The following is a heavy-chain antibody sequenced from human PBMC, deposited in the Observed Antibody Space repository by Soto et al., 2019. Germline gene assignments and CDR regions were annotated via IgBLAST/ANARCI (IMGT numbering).Heavy chain of an antibody. CDR2: IYYSGST. Sequence: SETLSLTCTVSGVSVSSGSYYWSWIRQPPGKGLEWIGYIYYSGSTNYNPSLKSRVTISVDSSKNQFSLKLDSVTAADTAVYYCARLGGYYQAFDSWGQGTLVTVSS. J-gene: IGHJ4*02. CDR3: ARLGGYYQAFDS. V-gene: IGHV4-61*01. D-gene: IGHD3-22*01. CDR1: GVSVSSGSYY.